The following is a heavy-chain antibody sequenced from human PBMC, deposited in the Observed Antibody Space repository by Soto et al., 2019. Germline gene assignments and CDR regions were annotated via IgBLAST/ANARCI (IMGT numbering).Heavy chain of an antibody. D-gene: IGHD5-12*01. CDR1: GGSISSSSYY. V-gene: IGHV4-39*01. CDR3: ARQPDERWLQPVDY. Sequence: QLQLQESGPGLVKPSETLSLTCTVSGGSISSSSYYWGCIRQPPGKGLEWIGSIYYSGSTYYNPSLKSRVTISVDTSKNQFSLKLSSVTAADTAVYYCARQPDERWLQPVDYWGQGTLVTVSS. J-gene: IGHJ4*02. CDR2: IYYSGST.